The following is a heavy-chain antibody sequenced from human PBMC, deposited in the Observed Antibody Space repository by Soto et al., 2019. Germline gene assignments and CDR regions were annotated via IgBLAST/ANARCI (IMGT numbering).Heavy chain of an antibody. CDR1: GFTFDDYA. J-gene: IGHJ4*02. V-gene: IGHV3-9*01. CDR3: AKDFRYCSGGSCYTVIDY. D-gene: IGHD2-15*01. Sequence: EVQLVESGGGLVQPGRSLRLSCAASGFTFDDYAMHWVRQAPGKGLEWVSGISWNSGSIGYADSVKGRFTISRDNAKNSLYLQMNSLRAEDTALYYCAKDFRYCSGGSCYTVIDYWGQGTLVTVSS. CDR2: ISWNSGSI.